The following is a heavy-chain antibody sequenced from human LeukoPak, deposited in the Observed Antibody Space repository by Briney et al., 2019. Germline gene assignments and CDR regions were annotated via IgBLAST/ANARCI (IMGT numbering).Heavy chain of an antibody. CDR3: ASVPCDTTRCHWENWFDP. Sequence: ASVKVSCKASGYTYISNYIHWLRQSRGQGLEWMGMINPNGGTTSCAQKLQDRVTMTRDTSTSTAYMELSSLRSEDTAVYYCASVPCDTTRCHWENWFDPWGQGTLVTVSS. CDR2: INPNGGTT. D-gene: IGHD2/OR15-2a*01. J-gene: IGHJ5*02. CDR1: GYTYISNY. V-gene: IGHV1-46*01.